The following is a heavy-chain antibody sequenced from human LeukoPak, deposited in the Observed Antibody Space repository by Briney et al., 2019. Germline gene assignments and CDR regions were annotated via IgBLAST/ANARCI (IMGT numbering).Heavy chain of an antibody. CDR3: ARAYYYDSSSYYPLDY. CDR2: IIPIFGTA. J-gene: IGHJ4*02. V-gene: IGHV1-69*13. Sequence: GASVKVSCTASGGTFSSYAISWVRQAPGQGLEWMGGIIPIFGTANYAQKFQGRVTITADESTSTAYMELSSLRPEDTAVYYCARAYYYDSSSYYPLDYWGQGTLVTVSS. D-gene: IGHD3-22*01. CDR1: GGTFSSYA.